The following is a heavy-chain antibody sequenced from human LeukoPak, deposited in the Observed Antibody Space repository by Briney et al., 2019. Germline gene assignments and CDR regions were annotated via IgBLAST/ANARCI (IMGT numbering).Heavy chain of an antibody. CDR1: GFTFSSYA. J-gene: IGHJ4*02. Sequence: GGSLRLSCAASGFTFSSYAMHWVRQAPGKGLEWVAVISYDGSNKYYADSVKGRFTISRDNSKNTLYLQMNSLRAEDTAVYYCARGYCSSTSCYLGYWGQGTLVTVSS. D-gene: IGHD2-2*01. CDR2: ISYDGSNK. V-gene: IGHV3-30-3*01. CDR3: ARGYCSSTSCYLGY.